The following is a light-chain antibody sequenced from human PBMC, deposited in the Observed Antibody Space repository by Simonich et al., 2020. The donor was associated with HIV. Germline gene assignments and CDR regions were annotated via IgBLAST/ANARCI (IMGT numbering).Light chain of an antibody. V-gene: IGLV2-14*03. CDR1: SSDVGGYDY. Sequence: QSALTQPASVSGSPGQSITISCTGTSSDVGGYDYVSWYQQHPAKVPKLIIYDVNERPSGGSNRFSGAKSGNTASLTISGLQAEDEADYYCSSYTSSSTWVFGGGTKLTVL. CDR3: SSYTSSSTWV. CDR2: DVN. J-gene: IGLJ3*02.